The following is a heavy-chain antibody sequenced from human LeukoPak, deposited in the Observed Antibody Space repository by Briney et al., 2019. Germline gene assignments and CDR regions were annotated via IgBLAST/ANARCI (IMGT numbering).Heavy chain of an antibody. CDR2: IYYSGST. CDR1: GGSISSYY. CDR3: AREGGYGGNLDY. D-gene: IGHD4-23*01. Sequence: TSETLSLTCTVSGGSISSYYWSWIRQPPGKGLEWIGYIYYSGSTNYNPSLKSRVTISVDTSKNRFSLKLSSVTAADTAVYYCAREGGYGGNLDYWGQGTLVTVSS. J-gene: IGHJ4*02. V-gene: IGHV4-59*01.